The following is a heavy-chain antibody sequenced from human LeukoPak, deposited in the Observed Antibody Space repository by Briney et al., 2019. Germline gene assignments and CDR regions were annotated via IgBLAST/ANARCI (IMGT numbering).Heavy chain of an antibody. J-gene: IGHJ6*02. Sequence: GGSLRLSCAASEFTFGDYYMNWIRQAPGKGLEWISYIDTYSSYTNYADSVKGRFTISRDNAKNSLYLQMNSLRAEDTAAYYCAREGYGDGYNFGVWGQGTTVTVSS. V-gene: IGHV3-11*06. D-gene: IGHD5-24*01. CDR3: AREGYGDGYNFGV. CDR2: IDTYSSYT. CDR1: EFTFGDYY.